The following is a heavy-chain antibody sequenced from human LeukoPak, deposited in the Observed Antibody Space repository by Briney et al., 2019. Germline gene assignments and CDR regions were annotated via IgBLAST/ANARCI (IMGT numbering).Heavy chain of an antibody. CDR3: ARGSGYGGYDYDY. D-gene: IGHD5-12*01. J-gene: IGHJ4*02. CDR2: INHSGST. V-gene: IGHV4-34*01. CDR1: GGSFSGYY. Sequence: SETLSLTCAVYGGSFSGYYWSWIRQPPGKGLEWIGEINHSGSTNYNPSLKSRVTISVDTSKNQFSLKLSSVTAADTAVYYCARGSGYGGYDYDYWGQGTLVTVSS.